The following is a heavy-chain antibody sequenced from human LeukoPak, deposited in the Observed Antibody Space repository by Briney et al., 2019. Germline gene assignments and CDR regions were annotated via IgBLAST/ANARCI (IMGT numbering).Heavy chain of an antibody. CDR2: ITGGGGST. D-gene: IGHD1-26*01. Sequence: GGSLRLSCAASGFTFSTYAMSWVRQAPGKGLEWVSAITGGGGSTYYADSVKGRFTISRDNSKNTLYLEMNSLRAEDTAVYYCANAYRGKYYYYDYWGQGTLVTVPS. CDR3: ANAYRGKYYYYDY. V-gene: IGHV3-23*01. J-gene: IGHJ4*02. CDR1: GFTFSTYA.